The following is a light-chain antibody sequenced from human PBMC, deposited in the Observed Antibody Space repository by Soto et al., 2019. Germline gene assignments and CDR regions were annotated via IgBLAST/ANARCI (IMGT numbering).Light chain of an antibody. J-gene: IGKJ1*01. Sequence: EIVLTQSPGTLSLSPGEGATLSCRASQSVSGSYLAWYQQKPGQALRLLIYDASTRLAGIPDRFSGSGSGTDFTLTINRLEPEDFAVYYCQQYGSSPSWTFGQGTKVEI. CDR2: DAS. CDR3: QQYGSSPSWT. V-gene: IGKV3-20*01. CDR1: QSVSGSY.